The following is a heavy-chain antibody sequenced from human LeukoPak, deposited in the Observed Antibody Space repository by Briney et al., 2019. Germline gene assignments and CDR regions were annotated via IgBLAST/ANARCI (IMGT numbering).Heavy chain of an antibody. J-gene: IGHJ4*02. Sequence: SVKVSCKASGGTFSSYAISWVRQAPGQGLEWMGRIIPILGIANYAQKFQGRVTITADKSTSTAYMELSSLRSEDTAVYYCAKGFWGLLYYYDSSGYYDYWGQGALVTVSS. CDR3: AKGFWGLLYYYDSSGYYDY. CDR2: IIPILGIA. CDR1: GGTFSSYA. V-gene: IGHV1-69*04. D-gene: IGHD3-22*01.